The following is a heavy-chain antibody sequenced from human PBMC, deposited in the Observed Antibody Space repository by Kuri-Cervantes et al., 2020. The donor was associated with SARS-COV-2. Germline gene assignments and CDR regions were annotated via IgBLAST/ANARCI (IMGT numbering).Heavy chain of an antibody. J-gene: IGHJ4*02. V-gene: IGHV4-38-2*01. D-gene: IGHD2-2*01. CDR2: IYHSGST. Sequence: SETLSLTCAVSGYSISSGYYWGCIRQPPGRGLAWCGSIYHSGSTYYNPSLKRRVTITVDTTKNQFSLKLSSVTAADTAVYYCAGRSGYCSGISSFYFDYWGQGTLVTVSS. CDR3: AGRSGYCSGISSFYFDY. CDR1: GYSISSGYY.